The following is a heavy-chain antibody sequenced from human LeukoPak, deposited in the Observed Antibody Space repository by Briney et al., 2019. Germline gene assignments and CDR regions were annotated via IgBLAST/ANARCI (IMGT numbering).Heavy chain of an antibody. V-gene: IGHV1-2*02. CDR3: ARGRDWNYRQGDYAFDT. J-gene: IGHJ3*02. D-gene: IGHD1-7*01. CDR2: INPYSGGT. CDR1: GYSFTGYY. Sequence: ASVKVSCKASGYSFTGYYMHWVRQAPGQGLEWMGCINPYSGGTSYAQNFQGRVTMTRDTSISTAYMELSRLRSDDTAVYYCARGRDWNYRQGDYAFDTWGQGTMVTVSS.